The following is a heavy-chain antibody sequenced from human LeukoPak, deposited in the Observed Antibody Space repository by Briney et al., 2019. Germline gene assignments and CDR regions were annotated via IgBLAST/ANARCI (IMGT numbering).Heavy chain of an antibody. CDR3: ARGQLAPPYYFDY. J-gene: IGHJ4*02. V-gene: IGHV4-30-2*01. D-gene: IGHD6-13*01. CDR2: IYHSGTP. CDR1: GVSISSGGFY. Sequence: MSSETLSLTCTVSGVSISSGGFYWNWIRQPPGKGLEWIAYIYHSGTPYYNPSLKSRVTTSVDRSKNQFSLNLNSVTAADTAFYYCARGQLAPPYYFDYWGQGTLVTVSS.